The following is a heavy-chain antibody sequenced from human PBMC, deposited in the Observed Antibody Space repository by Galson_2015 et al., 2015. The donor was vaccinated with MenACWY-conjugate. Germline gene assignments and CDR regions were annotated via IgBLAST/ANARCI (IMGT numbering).Heavy chain of an antibody. CDR1: GFTFSNAW. CDR2: IKSKTDGGTT. CDR3: TTDPANDIVVVVASKTSRDFDY. J-gene: IGHJ4*02. Sequence: SLRLSCAASGFTFSNAWMSWVRQAPGKGLEWVGRIKSKTDGGTTDYAAPVKGRFTISRDDSKNTLYLQMNSLKTEDTAVYYCTTDPANDIVVVVASKTSRDFDYWGQGTPVTVSS. D-gene: IGHD2-15*01. V-gene: IGHV3-15*01.